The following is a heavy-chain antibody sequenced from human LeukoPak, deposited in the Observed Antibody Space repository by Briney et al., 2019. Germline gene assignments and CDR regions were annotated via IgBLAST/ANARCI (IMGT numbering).Heavy chain of an antibody. V-gene: IGHV3-33*01. Sequence: GRSLRLSCAASGFTFSSYGMHWVRQAPGKGVEWGAVIWYDGSNKYYADSVKGRFTISRDNSKNTLYLQMNSLRAEDTAVYYCASQRKGYSYGYSDFDYWGQGTLVTVSS. J-gene: IGHJ4*02. CDR1: GFTFSSYG. CDR3: ASQRKGYSYGYSDFDY. CDR2: IWYDGSNK. D-gene: IGHD5-18*01.